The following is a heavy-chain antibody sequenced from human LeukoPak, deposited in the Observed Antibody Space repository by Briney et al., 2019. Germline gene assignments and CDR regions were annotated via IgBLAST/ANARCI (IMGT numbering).Heavy chain of an antibody. CDR1: GGSMSNYY. CDR3: ARQSIAARGYYYYMDV. D-gene: IGHD6-6*01. CDR2: IYTSGST. V-gene: IGHV4-4*07. Sequence: PSETLSLTCTVSGGSMSNYYWSWIRQPAGKGLEWIGRIYTSGSTTYNPSLKSRVTMSVDTSKNQFSLKLSSVTAADTAVYYCARQSIAARGYYYYMDVWGKGTTVTVSS. J-gene: IGHJ6*03.